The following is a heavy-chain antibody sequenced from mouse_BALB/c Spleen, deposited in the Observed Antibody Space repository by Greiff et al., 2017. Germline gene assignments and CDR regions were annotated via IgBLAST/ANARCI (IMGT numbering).Heavy chain of an antibody. D-gene: IGHD1-1*01. J-gene: IGHJ3*01. Sequence: VQLQQSGAELARPGASVKLSCKASGYTFTSYWMQWVKQRPGQGLEWIGAIYTGDGDTRYTQKFKGKATLTADKSSSTAYMQLSSLASEDSAVYYCARDSYYYGSSYVTWLAYWGQGTLVTVSA. CDR2: IYTGDGDT. V-gene: IGHV1-87*01. CDR3: ARDSYYYGSSYVTWLAY. CDR1: GYTFTSYW.